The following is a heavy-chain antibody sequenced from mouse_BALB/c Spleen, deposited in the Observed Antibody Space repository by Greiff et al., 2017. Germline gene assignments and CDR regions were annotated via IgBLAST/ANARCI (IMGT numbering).Heavy chain of an antibody. CDR3: ARFYYGNYVDY. CDR2: ISYSGST. V-gene: IGHV3-2*02. J-gene: IGHJ2*01. Sequence: EVKVEESGPGLVKPSQSLSLTCTVTGYSITSDYAWNWIRQFPGNKLEWMGYISYSGSTSYNPSLKSRISITRDTSKNQFFLQLNSVTTEDTATYYCARFYYGNYVDYWGQGTTLTVSS. CDR1: GYSITSDYA. D-gene: IGHD2-1*01.